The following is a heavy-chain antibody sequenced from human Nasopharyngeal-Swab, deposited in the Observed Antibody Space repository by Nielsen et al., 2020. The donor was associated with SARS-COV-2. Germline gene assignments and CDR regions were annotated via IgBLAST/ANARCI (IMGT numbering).Heavy chain of an antibody. CDR1: GGSISSSSYY. V-gene: IGHV4-61*01. J-gene: IGHJ2*01. CDR2: IYYSGST. Sequence: GSLRLSCTVSGGSISSSSYYWSWIRQPPGKGLEWIGYIYYSGSTNYNPSLKRRVTISVDTSKNQFSLKLSSVTAADTAVYYCARGTRTYYYDSSGYTTDWYFDLWGRGTLVTVSS. CDR3: ARGTRTYYYDSSGYTTDWYFDL. D-gene: IGHD3-22*01.